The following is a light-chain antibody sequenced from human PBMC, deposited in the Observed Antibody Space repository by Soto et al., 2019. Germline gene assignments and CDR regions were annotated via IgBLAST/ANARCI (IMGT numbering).Light chain of an antibody. Sequence: QSVLTQPASVSGSPGQSISISCTGTSSYVGGYNYVSWYQQHPVKAPKLMIYDVNNRPSGVSDRFSGSKSGNTASLTIFGLQAEDEADYYCSSYTSSSTLVFGTGTKVTVL. CDR1: SSYVGGYNY. CDR3: SSYTSSSTLV. V-gene: IGLV2-14*01. J-gene: IGLJ1*01. CDR2: DVN.